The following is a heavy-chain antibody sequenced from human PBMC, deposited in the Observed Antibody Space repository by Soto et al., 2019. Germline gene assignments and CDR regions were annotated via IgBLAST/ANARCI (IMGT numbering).Heavy chain of an antibody. CDR2: IYYSEST. D-gene: IGHD6-19*01. CDR1: GGSISSGNYY. Sequence: SETLSLTCTVSGGSISSGNYYWNWIRQHPGKGLEWIGYIYYSESTYYNPSLKSRVTFSIDTSKNQFSLKLSSVTAADTAVYYCARQRTENSSGWYSLFSGWGQGILVTVSS. V-gene: IGHV4-39*01. CDR3: ARQRTENSSGWYSLFSG. J-gene: IGHJ4*02.